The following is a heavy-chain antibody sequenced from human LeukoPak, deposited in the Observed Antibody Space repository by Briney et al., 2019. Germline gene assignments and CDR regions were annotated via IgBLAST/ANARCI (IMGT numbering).Heavy chain of an antibody. CDR1: GFTFSSYA. D-gene: IGHD3-22*01. Sequence: GGSLRLSCAASGFTFSSYAMSWVRQAPGKGLEWVSGISGSGGSTYNMNSVKGRFTISRDSSKNALYLQMNSLRAEDTAVYYCAKTPGTYYYDNSGYVDYWGQGTLVTVSP. J-gene: IGHJ4*02. V-gene: IGHV3-23*01. CDR3: AKTPGTYYYDNSGYVDY. CDR2: ISGSGGST.